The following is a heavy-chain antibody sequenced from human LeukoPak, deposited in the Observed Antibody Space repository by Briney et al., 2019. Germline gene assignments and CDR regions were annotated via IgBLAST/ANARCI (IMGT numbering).Heavy chain of an antibody. CDR1: GGSFSGYY. Sequence: PSKTLSLTCAVYGGSFSGYYWSWIRQPPGKGLEWIGEINHSGSTNYNPSLKSRVTISVDTSKNQFSLKLSSVTAADTAVYYCARGPLRYFDWLFSTDAFDIWGQGTMVTVSS. CDR2: INHSGST. D-gene: IGHD3-9*01. V-gene: IGHV4-34*01. CDR3: ARGPLRYFDWLFSTDAFDI. J-gene: IGHJ3*02.